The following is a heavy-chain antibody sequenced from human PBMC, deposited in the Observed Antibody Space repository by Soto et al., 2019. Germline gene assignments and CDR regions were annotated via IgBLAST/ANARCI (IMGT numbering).Heavy chain of an antibody. CDR1: GITFNNYA. Sequence: EVQLLESGGGLVQPGGSLRLSCAASGITFNNYALNWVRQAPGKGLEWVSGISGSGTGTYYADSVKGRFTITRDNSKSTGYLHMNSLRADDTAIYYCAKEGGGGAAMVTSYFDYWGQGTLVTVSS. D-gene: IGHD5-18*01. CDR3: AKEGGGGAAMVTSYFDY. CDR2: ISGSGTGT. V-gene: IGHV3-23*01. J-gene: IGHJ4*02.